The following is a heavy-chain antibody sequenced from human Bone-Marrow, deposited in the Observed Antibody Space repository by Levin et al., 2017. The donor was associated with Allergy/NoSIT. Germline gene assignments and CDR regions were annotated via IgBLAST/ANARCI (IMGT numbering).Heavy chain of an antibody. J-gene: IGHJ5*02. D-gene: IGHD7-27*01. CDR2: IYWDDDK. CDR3: ARDSNWGPGKISDP. V-gene: IGHV2-5*02. Sequence: SGPTLVKPTQTLTLTCSFSGFSFTNIGEGVAWIRQPPGGAPEWLALIYWDDDKRHNTYLKARLTITRDTSKNQVVLRLTNMDPLDTATYYCARDSNWGPGKISDPWGQGTLVTVSS. CDR1: GFSFTNIGEG.